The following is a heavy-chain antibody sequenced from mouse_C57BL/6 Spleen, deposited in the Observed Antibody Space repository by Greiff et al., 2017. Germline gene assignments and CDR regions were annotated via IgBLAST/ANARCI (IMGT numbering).Heavy chain of an antibody. J-gene: IGHJ3*01. V-gene: IGHV1-69*01. Sequence: QVQLQQPGAELVMPGASVKLSCKASGYTFTSYWMHWVKQRPGQGLEWIGEIDPSDSYTNYNQKFKGKSTLTVDKSSSTAYMQLSSLTSEDSAVYYCARNDYYGSSYDWFAYWGQGTLVTVSA. CDR3: ARNDYYGSSYDWFAY. D-gene: IGHD1-1*01. CDR2: IDPSDSYT. CDR1: GYTFTSYW.